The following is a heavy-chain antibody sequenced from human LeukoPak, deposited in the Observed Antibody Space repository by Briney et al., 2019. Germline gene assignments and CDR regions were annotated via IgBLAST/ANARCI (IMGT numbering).Heavy chain of an antibody. Sequence: SQTLSLTCAISGDSVSSNSAAWNWIRQSPSRGLEWLGRTYYRSKWYNDYAVSVKSRITINPDTSKNQFSLQLNSVTPEDTAVYYCARDNIQSCSSTSCFGGDDAFDIWGQGTMVTVSS. D-gene: IGHD2-2*01. CDR1: GDSVSSNSAA. J-gene: IGHJ3*02. CDR2: TYYRSKWYN. V-gene: IGHV6-1*01. CDR3: ARDNIQSCSSTSCFGGDDAFDI.